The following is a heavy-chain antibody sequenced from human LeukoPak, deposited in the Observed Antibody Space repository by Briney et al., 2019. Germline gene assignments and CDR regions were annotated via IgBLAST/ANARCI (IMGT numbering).Heavy chain of an antibody. D-gene: IGHD2-2*01. CDR1: GYFFTNYH. CDR2: IDPTGGST. Sequence: ASVTVSCKASGYFFTNYHMHWVRQAPGQGLEWMGIIDPTGGSTTYPQTFQGRVTMTRDTSTSTVYMELSSLRSEDTAMYYCARDGCSSTRCSAGGNWFDPWGQGTLVTVSS. CDR3: ARDGCSSTRCSAGGNWFDP. V-gene: IGHV1-46*01. J-gene: IGHJ5*02.